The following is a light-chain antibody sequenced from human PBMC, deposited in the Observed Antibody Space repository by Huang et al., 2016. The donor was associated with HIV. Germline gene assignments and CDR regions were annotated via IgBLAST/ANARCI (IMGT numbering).Light chain of an antibody. CDR1: QDISNY. J-gene: IGKJ4*01. CDR3: QQYDNLPTT. CDR2: DAS. Sequence: DIQMTQFPSSLSASVGDRVTITCQASQDISNYLNWYQQKPGKAPKLLIYDASNLETGVPSRFSGSGSGTDFTFTISSLQPEDIATYYCQQYDNLPTTFGGGTKVEIK. V-gene: IGKV1-33*01.